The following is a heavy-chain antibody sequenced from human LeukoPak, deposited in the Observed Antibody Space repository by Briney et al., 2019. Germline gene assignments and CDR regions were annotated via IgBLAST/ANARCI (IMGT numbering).Heavy chain of an antibody. Sequence: SETLSLTCTVSGGSISSYYWSWIRQPPGKGLEWIGYIYYSGSTNYNPSLKSRVTISVDTSKNQFSLKLSSVTAADTAVYYCARDSTPYSSGWYRVAFDIWGQGTMVTVSS. D-gene: IGHD6-19*01. CDR3: ARDSTPYSSGWYRVAFDI. J-gene: IGHJ3*02. CDR1: GGSISSYY. V-gene: IGHV4-59*01. CDR2: IYYSGST.